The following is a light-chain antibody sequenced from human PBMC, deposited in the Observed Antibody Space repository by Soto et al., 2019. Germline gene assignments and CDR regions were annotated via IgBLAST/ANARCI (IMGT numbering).Light chain of an antibody. V-gene: IGKV1-39*01. CDR2: GAS. Sequence: DIQMTQSPSSLSASVGDRVAITCRSSQSISDYLNWYQQKPGKALKLVISGASNLQSGVPPMFSGSCSASEFTLTSSGLQPDDFAIYFYQQSYSFPLTFGPGTKVDV. CDR1: QSISDY. J-gene: IGKJ3*01. CDR3: QQSYSFPLT.